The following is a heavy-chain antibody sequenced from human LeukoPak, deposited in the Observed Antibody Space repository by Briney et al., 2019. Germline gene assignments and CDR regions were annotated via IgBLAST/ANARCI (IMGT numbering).Heavy chain of an antibody. CDR2: TFPSGGEI. V-gene: IGHV3-23*01. CDR3: ATYRQVLLPFES. Sequence: GGSLRLSCAASGFTFSTFAMIWVRQPPGKGLEWVSSTFPSGGEIHYADSVRGRFTISRDNSKSILSLQMNSLRAEDTAIYYCATYRQVLLPFESWGQGTLVTVSS. D-gene: IGHD5-18*01. CDR1: GFTFSTFA. J-gene: IGHJ4*02.